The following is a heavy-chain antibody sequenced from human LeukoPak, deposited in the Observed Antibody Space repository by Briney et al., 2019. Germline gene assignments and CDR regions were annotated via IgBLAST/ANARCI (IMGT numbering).Heavy chain of an antibody. CDR1: GDSVSSNSAA. CDR3: ARFPLYDILTGPELTYYYYYGMDV. V-gene: IGHV6-1*01. CDR2: TYYRSKWYN. D-gene: IGHD3-9*01. J-gene: IGHJ6*02. Sequence: SQTLSLTCAISGDSVSSNSAAWNWIRQSPSRGLEWLGRTYYRSKWYNDYAVSVKSRITINPDTSKNQFSLKLSSVTAADTAVYYCARFPLYDILTGPELTYYYYYGMDVWGQGTTVTVSS.